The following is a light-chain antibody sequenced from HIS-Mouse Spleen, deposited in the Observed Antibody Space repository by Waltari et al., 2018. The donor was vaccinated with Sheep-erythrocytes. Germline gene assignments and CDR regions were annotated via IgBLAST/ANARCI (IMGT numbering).Light chain of an antibody. CDR2: EGS. CDR3: CSYAGSSTPWV. J-gene: IGLJ3*02. Sequence: QSALTQPASVSGSPGQPITISCTGTSSDVGSYNLVPWYQQHPGKAPKPMIYEGSKRPSGVSNRFSGSKSGNTASLTISGLQAEDEADYYCCSYAGSSTPWVFGGGTKLTVL. V-gene: IGLV2-23*01. CDR1: SSDVGSYNL.